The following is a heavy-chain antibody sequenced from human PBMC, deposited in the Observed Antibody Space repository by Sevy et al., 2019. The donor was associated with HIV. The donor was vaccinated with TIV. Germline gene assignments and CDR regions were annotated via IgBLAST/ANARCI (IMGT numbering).Heavy chain of an antibody. CDR2: LSGSGGTT. V-gene: IGHV3-23*01. J-gene: IGHJ3*01. CDR3: ATGTTDSSISWVFDV. D-gene: IGHD6-13*01. CDR1: GSTFFSHV. Sequence: GGSLRLSCAASGSTFFSHVMSWVRQAPGKGLEWVSGLSGSGGTTYYADSVKGRFSISRDNSKNKLYLQMSSLRIEDTAVYYCATGTTDSSISWVFDVWGQGTMVTVSS.